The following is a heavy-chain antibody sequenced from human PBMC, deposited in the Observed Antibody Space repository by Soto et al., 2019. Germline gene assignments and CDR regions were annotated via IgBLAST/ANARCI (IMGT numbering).Heavy chain of an antibody. CDR1: GDSISSSNW. D-gene: IGHD1-26*01. Sequence: QVQLQESGPGLVKPSGTLSLTCAVSGDSISSSNWWSWVRQPPGKGLEWIGEIFHSGSTNYNPSLKNRVTISVDTSKNQFSLSLGSVTDADTAVYYCARVPGIVGATHFDYWGQGTLVTVSS. CDR3: ARVPGIVGATHFDY. CDR2: IFHSGST. J-gene: IGHJ4*02. V-gene: IGHV4-4*02.